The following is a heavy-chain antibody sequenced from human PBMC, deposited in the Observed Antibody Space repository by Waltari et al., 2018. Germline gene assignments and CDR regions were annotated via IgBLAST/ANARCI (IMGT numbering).Heavy chain of an antibody. CDR1: GFTFDDYA. CDR3: AKAEGHIAVAGFDY. CDR2: SSWNSGSI. J-gene: IGHJ4*02. Sequence: VQLVESGGGLVQHGRSLRLSCAASGFTFDDYAMHWVRQAPGKGLEWVSGSSWNSGSIGYADAVKGRFTISRDNAKNSLYLQMNSLRAEDMALYYCAKAEGHIAVAGFDYWGQGTLVTVSS. V-gene: IGHV3-9*03. D-gene: IGHD6-19*01.